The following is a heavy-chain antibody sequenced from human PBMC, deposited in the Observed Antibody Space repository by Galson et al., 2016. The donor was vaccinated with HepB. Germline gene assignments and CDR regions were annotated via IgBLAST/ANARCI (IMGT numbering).Heavy chain of an antibody. D-gene: IGHD2-2*01. V-gene: IGHV1-18*01. J-gene: IGHJ6*02. Sequence: SVKVSCKASGYTFTTYGISWVRQAPGQGLEWMGWISAYNGNTNYAQKLPGRVTMTTDTSTSPAYMELRSLRSEDTAVYYCARDPRKMRYQLLEIYYYYYAMDVWGQGTTVTVSS. CDR2: ISAYNGNT. CDR1: GYTFTTYG. CDR3: ARDPRKMRYQLLEIYYYYYAMDV.